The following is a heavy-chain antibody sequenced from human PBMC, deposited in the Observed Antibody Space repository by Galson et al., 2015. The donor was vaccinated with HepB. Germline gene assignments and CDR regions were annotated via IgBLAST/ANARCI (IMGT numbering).Heavy chain of an antibody. CDR3: ASPSTYCGGDCLYYYYGMDV. CDR2: IIPIFGTA. V-gene: IGHV1-69*01. J-gene: IGHJ6*02. D-gene: IGHD2-21*02. Sequence: SCKASGGTFSGYAISWVRQAPGQGLEWMGGIIPIFGTANYAQKFQGRVTITADESTSTAYMELSSLRSEDTAVYYCASPSTYCGGDCLYYYYGMDVWGQGTTVTVSS. CDR1: GGTFSGYA.